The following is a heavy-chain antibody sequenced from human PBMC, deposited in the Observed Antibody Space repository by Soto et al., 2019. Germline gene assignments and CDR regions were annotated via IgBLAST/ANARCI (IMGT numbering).Heavy chain of an antibody. CDR3: ANKLGEKPASPFDA. Sequence: QVQLVQYGADVNKPGSSVNVSCPASGVTFSSETLAGVRQAHGQGLEWVGGLIPLFGTASYVQNFQGRVTITEDESTSTDYMEFSSLRSDYTAVDFCANKLGEKPASPFDAWAHGHLVTLSS. CDR1: GVTFSSET. J-gene: IGHJ4*01. CDR2: LIPLFGTA. V-gene: IGHV1-69*01. D-gene: IGHD3-16*01.